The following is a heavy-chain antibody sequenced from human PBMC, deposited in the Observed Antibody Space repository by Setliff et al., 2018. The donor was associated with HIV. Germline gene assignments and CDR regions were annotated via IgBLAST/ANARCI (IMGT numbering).Heavy chain of an antibody. Sequence: PSETLSLTCTVSGGSISSHYWSWIRQPPGKGLEWIGSIYYSGSTNYNPSLKSRVTISVDTSKNQFSLKLSSVTAADTAVYYCASPRETMKPDAFGIWGQGTMVTVSS. CDR3: ASPRETMKPDAFGI. D-gene: IGHD3-22*01. J-gene: IGHJ3*02. CDR2: IYYSGST. V-gene: IGHV4-59*11. CDR1: GGSISSHY.